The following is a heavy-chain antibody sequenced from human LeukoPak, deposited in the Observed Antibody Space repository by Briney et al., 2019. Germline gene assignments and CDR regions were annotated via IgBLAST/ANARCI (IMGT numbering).Heavy chain of an antibody. CDR1: GYTFTSYD. Sequence: ASVKVSCKASGYTFTSYDINWVRQATGQGLEWMGWMNPNSGNTGYAQKFQGRVTMTRNTSISTAYMELSSLRSEDTAVYYCARDLVYSYGYNYYYYYMDVWGKGTTVTVSS. V-gene: IGHV1-8*01. CDR3: ARDLVYSYGYNYYYYYMDV. D-gene: IGHD5-18*01. CDR2: MNPNSGNT. J-gene: IGHJ6*03.